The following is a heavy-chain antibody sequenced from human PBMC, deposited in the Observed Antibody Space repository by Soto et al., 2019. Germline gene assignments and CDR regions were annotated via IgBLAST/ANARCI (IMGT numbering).Heavy chain of an antibody. V-gene: IGHV3-23*01. D-gene: IGHD3-10*02. Sequence: EVQLLESGGGLVQPGGSLRLSCAASGFSFSGYAMTWVRQAPGKGLEWVSGISGRGDNAFYADSVKGRFTISRDNSKNTLYLHLSPLRAEDTAIYYCAKGVCNPLQCSGRYDSWGQGTMVTVSS. CDR1: GFSFSGYA. J-gene: IGHJ4*02. CDR3: AKGVCNPLQCSGRYDS. CDR2: ISGRGDNA.